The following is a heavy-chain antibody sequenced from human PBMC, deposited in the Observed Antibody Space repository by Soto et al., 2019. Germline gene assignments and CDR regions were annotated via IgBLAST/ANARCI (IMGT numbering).Heavy chain of an antibody. CDR3: TRVGVGYSLGSGFTP. D-gene: IGHD5-18*01. Sequence: GGSLDLSCAGSGFTLTCYSRHLIRHAPGKGLEWVASVSHDGTERYAASVRGRFTISRDISKSTVFLQMGSLSGEDTAVYYCTRVGVGYSLGSGFTPWGQRTLVTVA. V-gene: IGHV3-30-3*01. CDR1: GFTLTCYS. CDR2: VSHDGTER. J-gene: IGHJ5*02.